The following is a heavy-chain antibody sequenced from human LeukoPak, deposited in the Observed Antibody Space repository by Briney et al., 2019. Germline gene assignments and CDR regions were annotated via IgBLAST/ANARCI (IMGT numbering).Heavy chain of an antibody. J-gene: IGHJ6*03. D-gene: IGHD6-13*01. CDR1: GGSISSYY. V-gene: IGHV4-34*01. CDR2: INHSGST. Sequence: QTSETLSLTCTVSGGSISSYYWSWIRQPPGKGLEWIGEINHSGSTNYNPSLKSRVTISVDTSKNQFSLKLSSETAADTAVYYCARPPGIAARGLRPYYYYMDVWGKGTTVSVSS. CDR3: ARPPGIAARGLRPYYYYMDV.